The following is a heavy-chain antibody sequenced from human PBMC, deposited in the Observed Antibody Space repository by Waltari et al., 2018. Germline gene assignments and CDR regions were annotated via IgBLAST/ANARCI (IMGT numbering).Heavy chain of an antibody. D-gene: IGHD2-8*01. CDR2: IRYDGSNK. Sequence: QVQLVESGGGVVQPGGSLRLSCAASGFTFSSYGMHWVRQAPGKGLEWVAFIRYDGSNKYYADSVKGRFTISRDNSKNTLYLQINSLRAEDTAVYYCAKGPNIGLDYWGQGTLVTVSS. CDR1: GFTFSSYG. V-gene: IGHV3-30*02. J-gene: IGHJ4*02. CDR3: AKGPNIGLDY.